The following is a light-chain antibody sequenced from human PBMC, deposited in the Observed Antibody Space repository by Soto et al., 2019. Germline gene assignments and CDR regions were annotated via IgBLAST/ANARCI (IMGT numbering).Light chain of an antibody. CDR1: RGISGY. J-gene: IGKJ4*01. V-gene: IGKV1-12*01. CDR3: QQVASFPLT. CDR2: DAI. Sequence: DIPMTQSPSSVSAFVGDRVTITCRASRGISGYLAWYQQKPGKAPKLLIFDAITLQSGVPSRFSGSGSGTDFTLTISNLQSEDFATYYCQQVASFPLTVGGGTKVE.